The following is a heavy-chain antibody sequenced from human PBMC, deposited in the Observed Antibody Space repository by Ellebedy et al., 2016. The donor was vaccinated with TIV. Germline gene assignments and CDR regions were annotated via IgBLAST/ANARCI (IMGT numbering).Heavy chain of an antibody. Sequence: GESLKISCAVSGFTVSSNYMSWVRQAPGKGLEWVSVIYSGGSTYYADSVKGRFTISRDNSKNTLYLQMNSLRAEDTAVYYCARGYCSGGSCYPPPYFDYWGQGTLVTVSS. V-gene: IGHV3-66*01. J-gene: IGHJ4*02. CDR1: GFTVSSNY. CDR2: IYSGGST. CDR3: ARGYCSGGSCYPPPYFDY. D-gene: IGHD2-15*01.